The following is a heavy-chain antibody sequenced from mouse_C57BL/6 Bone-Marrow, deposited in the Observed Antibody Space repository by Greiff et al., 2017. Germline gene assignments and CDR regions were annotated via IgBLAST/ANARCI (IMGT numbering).Heavy chain of an antibody. D-gene: IGHD2-3*01. Sequence: EVKLMESGGGLVQPGGSLSLSCAASGFTFTEYYMSWVRQPPGKALEWLGFIRNKANGYTTEYSASVKGRFTISSDNAQSILYLQMNALRAEDRATYYCERWRDGPYDYWGQGPTLTVSS. CDR2: IRNKANGYTT. CDR3: ERWRDGPYDY. V-gene: IGHV7-3*01. J-gene: IGHJ2*01. CDR1: GFTFTEYY.